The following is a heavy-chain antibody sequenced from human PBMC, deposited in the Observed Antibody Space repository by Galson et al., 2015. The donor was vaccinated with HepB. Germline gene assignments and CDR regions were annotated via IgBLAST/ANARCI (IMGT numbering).Heavy chain of an antibody. D-gene: IGHD1-26*01. CDR1: GGSVSRYI. CDR2: IYKIEII. CDR3: SKNQFSLKVTSVTAADTAVYYCAGAGGS. V-gene: IGHV4-4*09. J-gene: IGHJ5*02. Sequence: ETLSLTCNVSGGSVSRYIWSWVRQPPGKGLEWLGIIYKIEIINSKPSLKSRLNISIDTSKSEITNYNPSLKSRVSISLDTSKNQFSLKVTSVTAADTAVYYCAGAGGSWGQGTLVTVSS.